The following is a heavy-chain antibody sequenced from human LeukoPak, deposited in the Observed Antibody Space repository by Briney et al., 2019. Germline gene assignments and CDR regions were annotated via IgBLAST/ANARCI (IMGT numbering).Heavy chain of an antibody. V-gene: IGHV1-69*13. CDR1: GGTFSSYA. Sequence: ASVKVSFKASGGTFSSYAISWVRQAPGQGLEWMGGIIPIFGTANYAQKFQGRVTITADESTSTAYMELSSLRSEDTAVYYCARGSSLSPPFDYWGQGTLVTVSS. D-gene: IGHD3-10*01. J-gene: IGHJ4*02. CDR3: ARGSSLSPPFDY. CDR2: IIPIFGTA.